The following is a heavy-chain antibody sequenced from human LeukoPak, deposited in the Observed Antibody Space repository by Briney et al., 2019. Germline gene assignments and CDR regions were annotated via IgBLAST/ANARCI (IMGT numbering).Heavy chain of an antibody. J-gene: IGHJ6*02. CDR2: VSYDGNDK. D-gene: IGHD4-23*01. V-gene: IGHV3-30*03. Sequence: GGSLRLSCAASGFTFSGFAMHWVRQAPGKGLEWVALVSYDGNDKYYADSVKGRFTISRDNSKNTLYLQMNSLRAEDTAVYYCARAPSLYGGNYYYYGMDFWGQGTTVTVSS. CDR3: ARAPSLYGGNYYYYGMDF. CDR1: GFTFSGFA.